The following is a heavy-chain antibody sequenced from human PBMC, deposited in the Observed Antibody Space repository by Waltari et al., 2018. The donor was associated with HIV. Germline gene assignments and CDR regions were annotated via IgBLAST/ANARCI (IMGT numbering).Heavy chain of an antibody. CDR1: GGSLRSYNC. CDR3: VRVMTGDYRSSWFDP. Sequence: QVQLQESGPGLVKPSETLSLTCAVSGGSLRSYNCWSWVRQAPGKGLEWIGEMYHSGSTNYNPSLKSRFTISIDKSKNQFSLRLTSVTAADTAVYYCVRVMTGDYRSSWFDPWGQGTLVTVSS. CDR2: MYHSGST. D-gene: IGHD4-17*01. V-gene: IGHV4-4*02. J-gene: IGHJ5*02.